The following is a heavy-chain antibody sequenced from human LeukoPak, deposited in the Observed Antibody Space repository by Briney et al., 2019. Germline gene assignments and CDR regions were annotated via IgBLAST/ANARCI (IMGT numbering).Heavy chain of an antibody. D-gene: IGHD3-3*01. CDR1: GFTFSIYG. CDR3: AKDFDDRFLEWLAPDY. J-gene: IGHJ4*02. Sequence: GGPLRLSCAASGFTFSIYGMHWVRQAPGKGLEWVAFADSVKGRFTISRDNSKNTLYLQMKSLRAEDTAVYYCAKDFDDRFLEWLAPDYWGQGTLVTVSS. V-gene: IGHV3-30*02.